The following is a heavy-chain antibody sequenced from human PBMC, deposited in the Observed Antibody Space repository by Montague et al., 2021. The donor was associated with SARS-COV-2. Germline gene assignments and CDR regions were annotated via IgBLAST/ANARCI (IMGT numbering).Heavy chain of an antibody. Sequence: SETLSLTCAVHGTSFSGYYWNWIRQPPGKGLEWIGEINHGGSTKYSPSLKSRLTISADTSKNQFSLKLTSVAAADTAVYYCARLGGGVVPSPILGVGPYYSYYYMDVWGKGTTVTVSS. CDR3: ARLGGGVVPSPILGVGPYYSYYYMDV. D-gene: IGHD3-10*01. CDR1: GTSFSGYY. V-gene: IGHV4-34*01. CDR2: INHGGST. J-gene: IGHJ6*03.